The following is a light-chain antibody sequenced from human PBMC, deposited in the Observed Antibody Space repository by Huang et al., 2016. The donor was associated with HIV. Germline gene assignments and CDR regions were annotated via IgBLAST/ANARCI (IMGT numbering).Light chain of an antibody. CDR1: QSIKNN. Sequence: DIQMTQSPSSLSPSVGDRVTFKCRASQSIKNNVNWYQQKPGKAPRLLIYASSILQSGVPSNFSGSGSGTDFTLTISSLQPEDSATYYCQQSFRTPLTFGGGTKVEIK. CDR2: ASS. V-gene: IGKV1-39*01. CDR3: QQSFRTPLT. J-gene: IGKJ4*01.